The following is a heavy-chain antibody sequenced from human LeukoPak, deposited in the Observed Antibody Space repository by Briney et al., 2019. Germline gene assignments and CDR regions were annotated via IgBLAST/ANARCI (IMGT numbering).Heavy chain of an antibody. J-gene: IGHJ6*03. V-gene: IGHV1-2*02. CDR2: INPNSGGT. CDR1: GYTFTGYY. D-gene: IGHD2-2*01. CDR3: AREKWWSLPNCSSTSCPPLPMDV. Sequence: ASVKVSCKASGYTFTGYYMHWVRQAPGQGLEWMGWINPNSGGTNYAQKFQGRVTMTRDTSISTAYMELSRLRSDDTAVYYCAREKWWSLPNCSSTSCPPLPMDVWGKGTTVTVSS.